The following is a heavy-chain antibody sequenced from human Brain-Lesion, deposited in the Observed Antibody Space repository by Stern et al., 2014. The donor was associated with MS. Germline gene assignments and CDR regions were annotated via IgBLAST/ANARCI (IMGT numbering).Heavy chain of an antibody. V-gene: IGHV1-2*02. J-gene: IGHJ6*02. D-gene: IGHD3-3*01. CDR3: ARDQRGITIFGVVTDYYYLGMDV. CDR1: GYIFTGYY. CDR2: IDPNNGGT. Sequence: VQLVESGAEVKKPGASVKVSCKASGYIFTGYYIHWVRQAPGQGLEWMXGIDPNNGGTKYAQKFQGRVTMRRDTSTRQAYVELSSLTSDDTAVYYCARDQRGITIFGVVTDYYYLGMDVWGQGTTVTVSS.